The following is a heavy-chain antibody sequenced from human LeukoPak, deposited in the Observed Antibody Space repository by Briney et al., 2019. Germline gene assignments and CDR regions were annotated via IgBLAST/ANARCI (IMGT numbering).Heavy chain of an antibody. CDR3: ARRCGSGGSCHSFDY. Sequence: GGSLRLSCAASGFSFSVYWMHWVRQAPGKGLEWISRISGSGAGTYYSDSVRGRFTISRDNSKNTLYLQMNSLRAEDTAVYYCARRCGSGGSCHSFDYWGQGTLVTVSS. D-gene: IGHD2-15*01. CDR2: ISGSGAGT. V-gene: IGHV3-23*01. CDR1: GFSFSVYW. J-gene: IGHJ4*02.